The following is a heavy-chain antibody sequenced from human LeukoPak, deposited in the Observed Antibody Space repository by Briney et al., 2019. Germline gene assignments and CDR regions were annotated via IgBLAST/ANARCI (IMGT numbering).Heavy chain of an antibody. Sequence: PGRSLRLSCAASGFSFSSYEMNWVRQAPGKGLEWVSYISSSGSTIYYADSVKGRFTISRDNAKNSLYLQMNSLRAEDTAVYYCARVGDAFDIWGQGTMVTVSS. J-gene: IGHJ3*02. D-gene: IGHD3-16*01. CDR1: GFSFSSYE. CDR2: ISSSGSTI. CDR3: ARVGDAFDI. V-gene: IGHV3-48*03.